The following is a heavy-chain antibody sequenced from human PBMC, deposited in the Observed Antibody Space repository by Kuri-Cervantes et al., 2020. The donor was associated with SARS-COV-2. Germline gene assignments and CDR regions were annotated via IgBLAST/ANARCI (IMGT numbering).Heavy chain of an antibody. CDR2: IYSGGST. J-gene: IGHJ4*02. CDR3: ANSRNRRFLEWLLL. D-gene: IGHD3-3*01. CDR1: GFIFSNYA. Sequence: GGSLRLSCAASGFIFSNYAMSWVRQAPGKGLEWVSVIYSGGSTYYADSVKGRFTISRDNTKNTLYLQMNSLRAEDAAVYYCANSRNRRFLEWLLLWGQGTLVTVSS. V-gene: IGHV3-23*03.